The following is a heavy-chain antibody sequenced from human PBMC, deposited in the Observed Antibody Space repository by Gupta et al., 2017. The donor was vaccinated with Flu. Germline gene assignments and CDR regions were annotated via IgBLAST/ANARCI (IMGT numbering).Heavy chain of an antibody. CDR1: GFTFSSYS. D-gene: IGHD3-10*01. CDR3: ARAYGSGGYYAYYGMDV. J-gene: IGHJ6*02. CDR2: IDSSSSYI. Sequence: EVQLVESGGGLVKPGGSLRLSCAASGFTFSSYSLNWIRQTPGKGLEWVSCIDSSSSYIYYADSVQGRFTVSRDNAKNSLYLQINTLTADDTAVYYCARAYGSGGYYAYYGMDVWGQGTTVTVSS. V-gene: IGHV3-21*06.